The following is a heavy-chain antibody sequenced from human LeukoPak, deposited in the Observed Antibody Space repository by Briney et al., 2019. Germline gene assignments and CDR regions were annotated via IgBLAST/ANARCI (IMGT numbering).Heavy chain of an antibody. Sequence: SETLSLTCTVSGGPISSYYWSWIRQPAGKGLEWIGRFYTSGSTNYNPSLKSRVTMSVDTSKNQFSLKLSSVTAADTAVYYCARDSPASMVRGVITLFDYWGQGTLVTVSS. CDR1: GGPISSYY. CDR3: ARDSPASMVRGVITLFDY. CDR2: FYTSGST. J-gene: IGHJ4*02. V-gene: IGHV4-4*07. D-gene: IGHD3-10*01.